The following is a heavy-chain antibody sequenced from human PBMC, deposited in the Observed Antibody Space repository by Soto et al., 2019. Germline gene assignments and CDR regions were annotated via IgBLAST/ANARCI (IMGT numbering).Heavy chain of an antibody. V-gene: IGHV5-51*01. CDR2: IFPSDSDT. CDR1: GYKFTSSW. CDR3: ARKDKSGYFNWFDP. Sequence: GESLKISCRTSGYKFTSSWIAWVRQMPGKGLEWMGIIFPSDSDTRYSPSFQGQVTISADRSSSTVFLQWASLKASDTAVYFCARKDKSGYFNWFDPWGQGTLVTVSS. J-gene: IGHJ5*02. D-gene: IGHD3-22*01.